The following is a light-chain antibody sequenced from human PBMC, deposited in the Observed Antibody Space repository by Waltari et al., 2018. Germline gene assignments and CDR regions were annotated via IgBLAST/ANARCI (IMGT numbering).Light chain of an antibody. Sequence: DIQMTQSPSTLSASVGDTITITCRASQSISTYLAWYQQKPGKAPKLLIYKASSSGSGVPSRFSGSGSGTEFTLTISSLQPDDFVTYYCQQYNTYSSVGQGTKLEIK. V-gene: IGKV1-5*03. CDR2: KAS. CDR3: QQYNTYSS. CDR1: QSISTY. J-gene: IGKJ2*03.